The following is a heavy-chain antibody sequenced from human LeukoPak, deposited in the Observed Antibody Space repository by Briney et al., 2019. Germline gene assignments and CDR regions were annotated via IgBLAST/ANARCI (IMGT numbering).Heavy chain of an antibody. CDR3: ASFIAVGKYYYYGMDV. CDR1: GYTFTGYY. J-gene: IGHJ6*02. Sequence: GASVKVSCKASGYTFTGYYMHWVRQAPGQGLEWMGRINPNSGGTNYVQKFQGRVTMTRDTSISTAYMELSKLRSDDTAVYYCASFIAVGKYYYYGMDVWGQGTTVTVSS. D-gene: IGHD6-19*01. CDR2: INPNSGGT. V-gene: IGHV1-2*06.